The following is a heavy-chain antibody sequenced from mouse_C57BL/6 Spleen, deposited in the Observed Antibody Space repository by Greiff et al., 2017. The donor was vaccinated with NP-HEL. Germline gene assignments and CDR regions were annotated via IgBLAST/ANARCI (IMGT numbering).Heavy chain of an antibody. J-gene: IGHJ3*01. D-gene: IGHD2-1*01. CDR2: IYPGSGST. CDR3: ASRGGYYGNYGGFAY. Sequence: QVQLQQPGAELVKPGASVKMSCKASGYTFTSYWITWVKQRPGQGLEWIGDIYPGSGSTNYNEKFKSKATLTVDTSSSTAYMQLSSLTSEDSAVYYCASRGGYYGNYGGFAYWGQGTLVTVSA. CDR1: GYTFTSYW. V-gene: IGHV1-55*01.